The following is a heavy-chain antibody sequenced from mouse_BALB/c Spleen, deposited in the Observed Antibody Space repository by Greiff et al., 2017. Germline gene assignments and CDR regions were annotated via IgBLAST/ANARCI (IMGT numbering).Heavy chain of an antibody. CDR3: ARRNYGSRGAMDY. D-gene: IGHD1-1*01. Sequence: EVQLQQSGAELVKPGASVKLSCTASGFNIKDTYMHWVKQRPEQGLEWIGRIDPANGNTKYDPKFQGKATITADTSSNTAYLQLSSLTSEDTAVYYCARRNYGSRGAMDYWGQGTSVTVSS. CDR2: IDPANGNT. CDR1: GFNIKDTY. V-gene: IGHV14-3*02. J-gene: IGHJ4*01.